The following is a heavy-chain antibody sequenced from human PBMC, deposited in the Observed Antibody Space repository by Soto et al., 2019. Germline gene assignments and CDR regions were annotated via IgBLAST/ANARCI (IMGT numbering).Heavy chain of an antibody. D-gene: IGHD3-22*01. J-gene: IGHJ5*02. V-gene: IGHV1-69*13. CDR2: LIPIFGTG. Sequence: ASVKVSCKASGGTFNNNGVTWVRQAPGQGLEWMGGLIPIFGTGSYAQRFQGRVTLIADESTSTAYMELNSLRSEDTAVYYCAIDRMHFDSNGSSGRRLFDPWGQGTLVTVSS. CDR1: GGTFNNNG. CDR3: AIDRMHFDSNGSSGRRLFDP.